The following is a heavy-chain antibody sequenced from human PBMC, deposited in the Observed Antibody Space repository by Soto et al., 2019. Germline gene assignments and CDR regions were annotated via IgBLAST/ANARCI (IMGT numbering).Heavy chain of an antibody. Sequence: PGGSLRLSCAASGFTFSSYAMSWVRQAPGKGLEWVSAISGSGGSTYYADSVKGRFTISRDNSKNTLYLQMNSLRAEDTAVYYCANQAQYSSGWPYYFDYWGQGTLVTVSS. CDR3: ANQAQYSSGWPYYFDY. V-gene: IGHV3-23*01. CDR2: ISGSGGST. D-gene: IGHD6-19*01. CDR1: GFTFSSYA. J-gene: IGHJ4*02.